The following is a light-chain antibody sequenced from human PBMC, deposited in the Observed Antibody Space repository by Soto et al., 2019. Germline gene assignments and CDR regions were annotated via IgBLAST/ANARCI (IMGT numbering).Light chain of an antibody. V-gene: IGKV3D-20*02. J-gene: IGKJ4*01. CDR1: QSVSSNS. CDR3: HQRGDWPLT. Sequence: EIVLTQSPGTLSLSPGEGDTLSCRASQSVSSNSLAWYQQKPGQAPRLLIYAASTRATGIPDRFSGSGSGTDFTLTINSLQPEDFAVYYCHQRGDWPLTFGGGTKVEIK. CDR2: AAS.